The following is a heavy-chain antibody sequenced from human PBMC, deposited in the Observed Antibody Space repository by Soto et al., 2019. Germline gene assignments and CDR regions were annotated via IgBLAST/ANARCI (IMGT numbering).Heavy chain of an antibody. Sequence: QVQLQQWGAGLLKPSETLSLTCAVYGGSLSDYNWSWIRQSPGKGLEWIGEINHSGGTNYNPSLTSRATLSVDTSKNQVSLKLSSVTAADSAMYYCTRDPQGDGRLDCDYRGQGTLVTVSS. D-gene: IGHD1-26*01. J-gene: IGHJ4*02. V-gene: IGHV4-34*01. CDR1: GGSLSDYN. CDR3: TRDPQGDGRLDCDY. CDR2: INHSGGT.